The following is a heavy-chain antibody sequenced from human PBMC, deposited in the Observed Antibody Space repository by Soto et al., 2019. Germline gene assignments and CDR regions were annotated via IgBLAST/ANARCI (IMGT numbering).Heavy chain of an antibody. Sequence: PGESLKISCQGSGYSFTDYWIGWVRQMPGKGLEWMGIIYPGDSDTRYSPSFQGQVTISADKSIRTAYLQWSSLKASDSAMYYCARGGIVGSTRNYFDYWGQGTLVTVSS. CDR1: GYSFTDYW. V-gene: IGHV5-51*01. D-gene: IGHD1-26*01. CDR2: IYPGDSDT. CDR3: ARGGIVGSTRNYFDY. J-gene: IGHJ4*02.